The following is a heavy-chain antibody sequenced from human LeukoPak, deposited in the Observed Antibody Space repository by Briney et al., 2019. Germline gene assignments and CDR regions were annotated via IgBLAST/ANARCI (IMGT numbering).Heavy chain of an antibody. V-gene: IGHV4-59*12. D-gene: IGHD3-10*01. Sequence: SETLSLTCTVSGGSISTYYWSWIRQPPGKGLEWIGYINYSGSTNYNPSLKSRVTISVDTSKNQFSLKLSSVTAADTAVYYCARDFGSMVFDYWGQGTLVTVSA. J-gene: IGHJ4*02. CDR2: INYSGST. CDR3: ARDFGSMVFDY. CDR1: GGSISTYY.